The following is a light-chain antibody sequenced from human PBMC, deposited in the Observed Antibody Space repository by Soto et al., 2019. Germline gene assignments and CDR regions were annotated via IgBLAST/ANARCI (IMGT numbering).Light chain of an antibody. Sequence: EIVMTQSTATLSVSPGERATLSCRASQSVSSNLAWYQQKPGQAPRLLIYGASTRATGIPARFSGSGSGTEFTLTISSLQSEDFAVYYCQQYNNWPPWTFGQRTKVEIK. CDR1: QSVSSN. J-gene: IGKJ1*01. CDR2: GAS. CDR3: QQYNNWPPWT. V-gene: IGKV3-15*01.